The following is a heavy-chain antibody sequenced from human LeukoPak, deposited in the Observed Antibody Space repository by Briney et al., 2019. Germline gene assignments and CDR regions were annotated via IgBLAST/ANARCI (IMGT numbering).Heavy chain of an antibody. D-gene: IGHD6-19*01. CDR2: ISGSGGST. V-gene: IGHV3-23*01. J-gene: IGHJ4*02. CDR3: AKGYSSGWYISFDY. Sequence: GGSLRLSCAASGFTFSSYAMSWVRQAPGKGLEWVSAISGSGGSTYYADSVRGRFTISRDNSKNTLYLQMNSLRAEDTAVYYCAKGYSSGWYISFDYWGQGTLVTVSS. CDR1: GFTFSSYA.